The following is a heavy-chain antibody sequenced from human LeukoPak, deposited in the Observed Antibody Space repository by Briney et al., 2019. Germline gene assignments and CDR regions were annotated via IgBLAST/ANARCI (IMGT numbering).Heavy chain of an antibody. V-gene: IGHV3-30*04. CDR2: ISYDGSNK. D-gene: IGHD3-10*01. CDR1: GFTFSSYA. J-gene: IGHJ6*03. Sequence: GGSLRLSCAASGFTFSSYAMHWVRQAPGKGLEWVAVISYDGSNKYYADSVKGRFTISGDNSKNTLYLQMNSLRAEDTAVYYCARDLLYGSGSYYYYYYYMDVWGKGTTVTVSS. CDR3: ARDLLYGSGSYYYYYYYMDV.